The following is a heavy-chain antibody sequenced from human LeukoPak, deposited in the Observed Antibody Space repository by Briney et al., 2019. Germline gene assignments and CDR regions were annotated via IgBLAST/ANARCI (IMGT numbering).Heavy chain of an antibody. CDR1: GFTFDDYG. J-gene: IGHJ6*03. D-gene: IGHD3-22*01. CDR2: INWNGGST. CDR3: ARDSGSGYTYYMDV. V-gene: IGHV3-20*04. Sequence: GGSLRLSCAASGFTFDDYGMSWVRQAPGKGLEWVSGINWNGGSTVYADSVKGRFTISRDNAKNSLYLQMNSLRAEDTALYYCARDSGSGYTYYMDVWGKGTTVTVSS.